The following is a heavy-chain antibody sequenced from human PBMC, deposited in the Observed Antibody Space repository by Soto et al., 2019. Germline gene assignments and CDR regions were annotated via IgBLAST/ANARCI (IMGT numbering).Heavy chain of an antibody. CDR3: ARSVAVAGLDY. J-gene: IGHJ4*02. CDR1: GFTLSSYS. CDR2: ISYDGNKK. Sequence: QVQLVESGGGVVQPGRSLRLSCAASGFTLSSYSMHWVRQAPGKGLEWVGGISYDGNKKYYRDSVKGRFSISRDTSNNTVQLQMNSLRPDDTAVYYCARSVAVAGLDYWGQGSLVTVSS. D-gene: IGHD6-19*01. V-gene: IGHV3-30-3*01.